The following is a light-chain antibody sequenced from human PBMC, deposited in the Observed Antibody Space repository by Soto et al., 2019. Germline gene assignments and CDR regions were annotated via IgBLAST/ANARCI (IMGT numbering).Light chain of an antibody. CDR3: QQRSNWPPTWT. Sequence: EIVLTQSPATLSLSPGERATLSCRTGQSVSSYLAWYQQKPGQAPRLLIYDASNRATGIPARFSGSGSGTDFTLTISSLEPEGFAVYYCQQRSNWPPTWTFGQGTKVDIK. J-gene: IGKJ1*01. V-gene: IGKV3-11*01. CDR1: QSVSSY. CDR2: DAS.